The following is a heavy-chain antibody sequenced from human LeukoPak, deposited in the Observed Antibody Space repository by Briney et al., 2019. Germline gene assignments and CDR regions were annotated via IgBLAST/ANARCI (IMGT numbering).Heavy chain of an antibody. CDR1: GGSFSGYY. CDR2: INHSGST. D-gene: IGHD3-10*01. J-gene: IGHJ4*02. Sequence: SETLSLTCAVYGGSFSGYYWSWIRQPPEKGLEWIGEINHSGSTNYNPSLKSRVTISVDTSKNQFSLKLSSVAAADTAVYYCARRRWTVRGVIKKPYYFDYWGQGTLVTVSS. V-gene: IGHV4-34*01. CDR3: ARRRWTVRGVIKKPYYFDY.